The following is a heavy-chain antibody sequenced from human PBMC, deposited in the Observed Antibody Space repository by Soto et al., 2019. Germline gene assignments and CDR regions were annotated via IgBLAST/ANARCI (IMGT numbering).Heavy chain of an antibody. J-gene: IGHJ4*02. Sequence: PGGSLRLSCAASGFIFSSYDMNWVRQAPGKGLEWVSYISSSSSTIYYADSVKGRFTISRDNAKNSLYLQMNSLRDEDTAVYYCARGLYYYDSRGYWGYWGQGTLVTVSS. CDR3: ARGLYYYDSRGYWGY. V-gene: IGHV3-48*02. D-gene: IGHD3-22*01. CDR1: GFIFSSYD. CDR2: ISSSSSTI.